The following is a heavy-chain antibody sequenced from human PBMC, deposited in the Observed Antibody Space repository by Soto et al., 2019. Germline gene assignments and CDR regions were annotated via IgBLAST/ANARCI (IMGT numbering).Heavy chain of an antibody. CDR2: IYDTGISGYTPST. J-gene: IGHJ6*02. CDR1: GGSITSSY. CDR3: ARGEDAFFYYGLDV. V-gene: IGHV4-59*01. Sequence: SESLSLTCTVSGGSITSSYWSRIRRPPGKGLEWIAYIYDTGISGYTPSTSYNPSLKSRVTMSVDTSKSQFSLKLTSVTAADTAVYYCARGEDAFFYYGLDVWGQGITVTVSS.